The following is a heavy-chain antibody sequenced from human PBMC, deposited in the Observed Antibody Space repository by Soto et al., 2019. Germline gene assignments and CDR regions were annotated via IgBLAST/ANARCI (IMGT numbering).Heavy chain of an antibody. J-gene: IGHJ4*02. CDR3: AKPVLGDSSSWPFDY. Sequence: GGSLRLSCAASGFTFSSYAMSWVRQAPGKGLEWVSAISGSGGSTYYADSVKGRFTNSRDNSKNTLYLQMTSLIAEDTAVYYCAKPVLGDSSSWPFDYWGQGTLVTVSS. D-gene: IGHD6-13*01. V-gene: IGHV3-23*01. CDR2: ISGSGGST. CDR1: GFTFSSYA.